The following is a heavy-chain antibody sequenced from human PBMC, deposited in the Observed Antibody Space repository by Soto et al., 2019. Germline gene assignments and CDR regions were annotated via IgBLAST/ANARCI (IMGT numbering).Heavy chain of an antibody. CDR2: IWYDGSNK. D-gene: IGHD3-16*01. CDR3: AREGGDYYFDY. V-gene: IGHV3-33*01. CDR1: GFTFSSYG. Sequence: QVQLVESGGGVVQPGRSLRLSCAASGFTFSSYGMHWVRQAPGKGLEWVAVIWYDGSNKYYADSVKGRLTISRDNCRNTLYQQMNSLRAEETAVYYCAREGGDYYFDYWGQGTLVTVSS. J-gene: IGHJ4*02.